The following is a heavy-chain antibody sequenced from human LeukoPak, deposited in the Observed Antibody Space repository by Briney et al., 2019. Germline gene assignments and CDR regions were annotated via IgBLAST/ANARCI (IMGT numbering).Heavy chain of an antibody. CDR1: GFTFSSYW. J-gene: IGHJ4*02. CDR3: ARGGYSYGNFDY. Sequence: PGGSLRLSCEASGFTFSSYWMTWVRQAPGKGLEWVANIKQDGSERYYADSVKGRFTISRDNAKNSLYLEMNSLRVEDTAVYYCARGGYSYGNFDYWGQGTLVTVSS. V-gene: IGHV3-7*03. CDR2: IKQDGSER. D-gene: IGHD5-18*01.